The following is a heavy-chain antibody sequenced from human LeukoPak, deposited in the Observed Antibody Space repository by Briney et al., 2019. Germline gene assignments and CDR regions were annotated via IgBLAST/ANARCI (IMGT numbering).Heavy chain of an antibody. CDR1: GFTFSSYA. CDR3: AKYCSSTSCYAEGDP. V-gene: IGHV3-23*01. Sequence: GGSLRLSCAASGFTFSSYAMSWVRQAPGKWLEWVSAISGSGGSTYYADSVKGRFIISRDNSKNTLYLQMNSLRAEDTAVYYCAKYCSSTSCYAEGDPWGQGTLVTVSS. CDR2: ISGSGGST. D-gene: IGHD2-2*01. J-gene: IGHJ5*02.